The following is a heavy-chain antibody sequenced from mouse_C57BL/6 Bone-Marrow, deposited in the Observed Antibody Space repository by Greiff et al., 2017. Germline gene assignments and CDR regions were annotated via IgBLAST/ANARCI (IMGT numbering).Heavy chain of an antibody. V-gene: IGHV1-64*01. D-gene: IGHD2-4*01. CDR3: ARGEDYFDYDGA. CDR2: IHPNSGST. J-gene: IGHJ3*01. Sequence: VQLQQPGAELVKPGASVKLSWKASGYTFTSYWMHWVKQRPGQGLEWIGMIHPNSGSTNYNEKFKSKATLTVDKSSSTAYMQLSSLTSEDSAVYYWARGEDYFDYDGAWGQGTLVTVSA. CDR1: GYTFTSYW.